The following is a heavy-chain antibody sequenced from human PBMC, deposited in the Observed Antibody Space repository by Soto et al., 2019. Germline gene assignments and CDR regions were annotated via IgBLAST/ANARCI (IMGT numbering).Heavy chain of an antibody. CDR3: AREGYYGGNSEDTERYFDL. D-gene: IGHD4-17*01. J-gene: IGHJ2*01. V-gene: IGHV1-2*04. CDR1: GYTFTGYY. Sequence: QVQLVQSGAEVKKPGASVKVSCTASGYTFTGYYMHWVRQAPGQGLEWMGWINPNSGGTNYAQKFQWWVTMTRDTSINTAYMEMSRLRSDDTAVYYCAREGYYGGNSEDTERYFDLWGRGTLVTVSS. CDR2: INPNSGGT.